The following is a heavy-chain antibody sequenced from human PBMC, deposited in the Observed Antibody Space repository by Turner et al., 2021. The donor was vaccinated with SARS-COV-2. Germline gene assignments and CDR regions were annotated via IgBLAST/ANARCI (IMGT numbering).Heavy chain of an antibody. CDR1: GFTFDDYA. CDR2: SGSI. CDR3: VSTSVVNYGMDV. V-gene: IGHV3-9*01. J-gene: IGHJ6*02. Sequence: EVQLVESGGGLVQPGRSLRLSCAASGFTFDDYAMHWVRQAPGKGLEWVSGSGSIGYADSVKGRFTISRDNAKNSLYLQMNSLRAEDTAVYYCVSTSVVNYGMDVWGQGTTVTVSS. D-gene: IGHD2-15*01.